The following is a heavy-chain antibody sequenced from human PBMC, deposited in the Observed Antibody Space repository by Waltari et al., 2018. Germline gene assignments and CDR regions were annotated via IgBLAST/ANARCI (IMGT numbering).Heavy chain of an antibody. CDR1: GGSISGSRYY. CDR2: SYYSGTT. Sequence: QLQLQESGPGLVKPSETLSLTCTVSGGSISGSRYYWGWIRQPPGKGLEWIGSSYYSGTTYYNPSLKSRVTTSVDTSKNQFSLRLSSVTAADTAVYYCVGGRAADYWGQGILVTVSS. CDR3: VGGRAADY. D-gene: IGHD6-13*01. V-gene: IGHV4-39*01. J-gene: IGHJ4*02.